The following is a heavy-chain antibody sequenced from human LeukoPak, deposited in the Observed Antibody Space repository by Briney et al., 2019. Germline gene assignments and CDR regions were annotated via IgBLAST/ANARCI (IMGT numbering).Heavy chain of an antibody. Sequence: GGPLRLSWAASGFTFSSYAVNWVRQAPGKGLELVSAISGRGGTTYYADSVKGRLTISRDNSKNTLYLQMNSLRAEDTAVYYCAKDSSGWQIFDYWGQGTLVTVSS. CDR3: AKDSSGWQIFDY. D-gene: IGHD6-19*01. V-gene: IGHV3-23*01. CDR2: ISGRGGTT. J-gene: IGHJ4*02. CDR1: GFTFSSYA.